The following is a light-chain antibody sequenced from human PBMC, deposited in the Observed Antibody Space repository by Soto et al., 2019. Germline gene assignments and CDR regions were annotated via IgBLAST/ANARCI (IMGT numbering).Light chain of an antibody. CDR1: QSIHTW. Sequence: DFQMTQSPSTLSASVGDSVTITCRASQSIHTWLAWYQQKPGRTPKLLIYKASVLESGVPSRFSGSGSGTEFTLTISSLQPDDFATYYCQQYNSHPYTFGWGTKLQIK. V-gene: IGKV1-5*03. CDR2: KAS. CDR3: QQYNSHPYT. J-gene: IGKJ2*01.